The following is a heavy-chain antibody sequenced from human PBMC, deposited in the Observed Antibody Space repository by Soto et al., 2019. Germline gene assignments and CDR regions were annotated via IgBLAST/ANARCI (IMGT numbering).Heavy chain of an antibody. J-gene: IGHJ5*02. CDR2: IKQDGSEK. CDR3: ARDGYDFWSGSRNWFDP. Sequence: GGPLRLSCAASGFTFSSYRMSWVRQAPGKGLEWVANIKQDGSEKYYVDSVQGRFTIFRDNAKNSLYLQMNSLRAEDTAVYYCARDGYDFWSGSRNWFDPWGQGTLVTVS. V-gene: IGHV3-7*01. D-gene: IGHD3-3*01. CDR1: GFTFSSYR.